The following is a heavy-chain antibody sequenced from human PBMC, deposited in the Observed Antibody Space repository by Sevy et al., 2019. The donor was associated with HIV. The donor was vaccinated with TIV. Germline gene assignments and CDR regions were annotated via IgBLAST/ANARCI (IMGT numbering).Heavy chain of an antibody. CDR2: INPRTGDT. CDR3: AKDKLLDAFDI. D-gene: IGHD2-15*01. Sequence: ASVKVSCKASGYTFSDNYMHWVRQAPGQGLEWVGRINPRTGDTKYAQKFQGRVTVTRDTSISTAYMELSRLTSDDMAIYYCAKDKLLDAFDIWGQGTRVTVSS. CDR1: GYTFSDNY. J-gene: IGHJ3*02. V-gene: IGHV1-2*06.